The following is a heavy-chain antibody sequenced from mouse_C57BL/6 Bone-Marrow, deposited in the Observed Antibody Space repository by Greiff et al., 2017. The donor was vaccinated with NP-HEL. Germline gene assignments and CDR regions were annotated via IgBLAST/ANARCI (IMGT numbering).Heavy chain of an antibody. D-gene: IGHD1-1*01. CDR2: ISYDGSN. V-gene: IGHV3-6*01. CDR3: AREGGYYGSPFAY. CDR1: GYSIISGYY. J-gene: IGHJ3*01. Sequence: ESGPGLVKPSQSLSLTCSVTGYSIISGYYWNWIRQFPGNKLEWMAYISYDGSNNYNPSLKNRISITRDISKNQFSLKLTSVTTEDTATYYCAREGGYYGSPFAYWGQGTLVTVSA.